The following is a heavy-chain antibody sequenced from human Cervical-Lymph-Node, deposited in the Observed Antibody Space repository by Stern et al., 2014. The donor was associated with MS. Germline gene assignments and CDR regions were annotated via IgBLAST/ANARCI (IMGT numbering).Heavy chain of an antibody. CDR1: GGTFSKFP. Sequence: QVQLVQSGAEVTKPGSSVKGSCKASGGTFSKFPSSWVRQAPGQGLEWMGGIFPVFGTPTYAQTFRGRVTVTAVVSTISVYMELSSLRSDDSAVYYCALSSETSDRWYSLGYDLWGQGTLVTVSS. CDR2: IFPVFGTP. CDR3: ALSSETSDRWYSLGYDL. V-gene: IGHV1-69*01. D-gene: IGHD6-13*01. J-gene: IGHJ5*02.